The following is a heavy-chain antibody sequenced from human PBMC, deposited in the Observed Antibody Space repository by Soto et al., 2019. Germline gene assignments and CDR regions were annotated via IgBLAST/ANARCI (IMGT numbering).Heavy chain of an antibody. CDR1: GGTFSNYA. D-gene: IGHD3-3*01. CDR2: IIPILDAV. J-gene: IGHJ4*02. CDR3: ARWSYLDY. V-gene: IGHV1-69*13. Sequence: ASVKVSCKASGGTFSNYAISWVRQAPGQGLEWMGGIIPILDAVFYAPKSQGRVTITADESTSTAYIQLSSLRADDTAMYYCARWSYLDYWGQGTRVTVSS.